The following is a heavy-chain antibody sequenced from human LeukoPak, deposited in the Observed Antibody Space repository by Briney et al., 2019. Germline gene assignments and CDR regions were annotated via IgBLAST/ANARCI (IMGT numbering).Heavy chain of an antibody. V-gene: IGHV4-34*01. Sequence: NPSETLSLTCAVYGGSFSGYYWSWIRQPPGKGLEWIGEINHSGSTNYNPSLKSRVTISVDTSKNQFSLKLSSVTAADTAVYYCARRNMRDAFDIWGQGTMVTVSS. CDR3: ARRNMRDAFDI. CDR2: INHSGST. CDR1: GGSFSGYY. J-gene: IGHJ3*02.